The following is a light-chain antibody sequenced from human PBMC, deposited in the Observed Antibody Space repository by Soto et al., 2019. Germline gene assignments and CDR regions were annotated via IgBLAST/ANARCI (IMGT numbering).Light chain of an antibody. CDR3: AAWDDSLSGVV. CDR2: SIN. CDR1: SSNIGSNY. J-gene: IGLJ2*01. V-gene: IGLV1-47*02. Sequence: QSVLTQPPSASETPGQRVTISCSGSSSNIGSNYVYWYQQLPGTAPKLLIYSINQRPSGVPDRFSGSKSGTSASLAIVGLRSEDEADYYCAAWDDSLSGVVFGGGTKVTVL.